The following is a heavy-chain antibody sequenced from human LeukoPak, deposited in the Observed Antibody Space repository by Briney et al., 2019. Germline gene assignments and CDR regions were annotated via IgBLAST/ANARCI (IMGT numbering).Heavy chain of an antibody. V-gene: IGHV3-30*03. Sequence: PGRSLRLSCAASAFTFSSYGMHWVRQAPGKGLEWVAVISYDGSNKYYADSVKGRFTISRDNSKNTLYLQMNSLSPEDTAVYYCARGRRNAFDIWGQGTMVTVSS. CDR3: ARGRRNAFDI. CDR2: ISYDGSNK. J-gene: IGHJ3*02. CDR1: AFTFSSYG. D-gene: IGHD1-1*01.